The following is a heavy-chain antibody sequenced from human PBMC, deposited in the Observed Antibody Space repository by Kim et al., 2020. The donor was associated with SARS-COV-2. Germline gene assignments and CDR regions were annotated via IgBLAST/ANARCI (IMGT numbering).Heavy chain of an antibody. Sequence: SETLSLTCTVSGGSISSGGYYWSWIRQHPGKGLEWIGYIYYSGSTYYNPSLKSRVTISVDTSKNQFSLKLSSVTAADTAVYYCARAVTADFGNPGMDVWGQGTTVTVSS. D-gene: IGHD3-3*01. V-gene: IGHV4-31*03. CDR2: IYYSGST. J-gene: IGHJ6*02. CDR1: GGSISSGGYY. CDR3: ARAVTADFGNPGMDV.